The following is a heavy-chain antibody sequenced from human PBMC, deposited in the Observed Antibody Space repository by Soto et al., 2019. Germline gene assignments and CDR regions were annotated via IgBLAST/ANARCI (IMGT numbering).Heavy chain of an antibody. J-gene: IGHJ4*02. Sequence: SETLSLTCTVSGGSISSGGYYWSWIRQHPGKGLEWIGYISRLDNPYFHPSFKSRVTMSIDRSRNQFYLNLSSMTAADRAVYYCARGAGYDPFDYWGQGVLVTVSS. D-gene: IGHD5-12*01. CDR2: ISRLDNP. CDR3: ARGAGYDPFDY. V-gene: IGHV4-31*03. CDR1: GGSISSGGYY.